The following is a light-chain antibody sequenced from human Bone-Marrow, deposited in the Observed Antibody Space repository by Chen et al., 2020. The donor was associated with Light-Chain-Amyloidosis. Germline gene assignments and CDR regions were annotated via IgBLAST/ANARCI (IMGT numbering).Light chain of an antibody. CDR3: QQYATSPLS. CDR2: VSS. J-gene: IGKJ4*01. Sequence: EIVLTQSPGTLSLSPGEGANLSCRASQTISSNYLTWYQPRFGQAPRLLIYVSSSRATGIPDRFTGSGSGTDFTLTINRLEPEDFAMYYCQQYATSPLSFGGGTKVEIK. V-gene: IGKV3-20*01. CDR1: QTISSNY.